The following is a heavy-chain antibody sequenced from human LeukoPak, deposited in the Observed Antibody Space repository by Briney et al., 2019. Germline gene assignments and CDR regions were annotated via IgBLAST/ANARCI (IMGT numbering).Heavy chain of an antibody. CDR2: ICGAAGGT. V-gene: IGHV3-23*01. Sequence: SGGSLRLSCAASGFAFSSYAMIWVRQAPGKGLEWVSAICGAAGGTYYADSVEGRFTISRDNSRNTLYLQMDGLRAHDTAVYYCVKTRGTAYCGDFDCWGQGTLVTVSS. D-gene: IGHD4-17*01. CDR3: VKTRGTAYCGDFDC. CDR1: GFAFSSYA. J-gene: IGHJ4*02.